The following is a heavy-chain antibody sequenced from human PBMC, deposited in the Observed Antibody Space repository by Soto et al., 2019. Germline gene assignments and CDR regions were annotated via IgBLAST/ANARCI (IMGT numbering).Heavy chain of an antibody. CDR1: GCSSSMGDYY. Sequence: PSATMSLTSPFSGCSSSMGDYYWLWIRQPPGNCLEWIGYIYYSGSTYYNPSLKSRVTISVDTSKNQFSLKLSSVTAADTAVYYCARQGLGYYGSGSYYKSGMDVWGQGTTVTVSS. CDR3: ARQGLGYYGSGSYYKSGMDV. J-gene: IGHJ6*02. V-gene: IGHV4-30-4*01. CDR2: IYYSGST. D-gene: IGHD3-10*01.